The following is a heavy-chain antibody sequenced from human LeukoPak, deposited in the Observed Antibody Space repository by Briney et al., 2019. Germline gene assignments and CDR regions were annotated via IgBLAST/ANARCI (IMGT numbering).Heavy chain of an antibody. D-gene: IGHD6-6*01. J-gene: IGHJ4*02. CDR3: ARDRDSSSPFFDY. CDR1: GFTFSSYT. Sequence: PGGSLRLSCAASGFTFSSYTMNWVRQAPGKGLEWVSSIISSGSYIYYADSVKGRFTISRDNAKNSLYLQMNSLRAEDTALYYCARDRDSSSPFFDYWGQGTLVTVSS. CDR2: IISSGSYI. V-gene: IGHV3-21*04.